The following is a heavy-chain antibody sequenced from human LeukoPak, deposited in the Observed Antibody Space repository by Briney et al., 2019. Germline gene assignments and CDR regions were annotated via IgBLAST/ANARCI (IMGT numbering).Heavy chain of an antibody. D-gene: IGHD5-18*01. CDR1: GFTFSSYS. CDR3: ARDRRGYSYGPDY. J-gene: IGHJ4*02. Sequence: GGSLRLSCAASGFTFSSYSMNWVRQAPGKGLEWVSYISSSSSTIYYADSVKGRFTISRDNAKNSLYLQMNSLRAEDTAVYYCARDRRGYSYGPDYWGQGTLVTVSS. V-gene: IGHV3-48*04. CDR2: ISSSSSTI.